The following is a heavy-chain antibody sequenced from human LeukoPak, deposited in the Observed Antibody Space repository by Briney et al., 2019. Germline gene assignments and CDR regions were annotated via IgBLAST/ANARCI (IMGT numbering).Heavy chain of an antibody. CDR1: GFTFSSYA. Sequence: GGSLRLSCVAPGFTFSSYAVSWVRQAPARGLEWVSSLRGDGDTFYAESVKGRFTLSRDDSRNMVFLHLNNLRVEDTALYYCAKASWVSSADAVLWGQGTVVTVS. D-gene: IGHD3-10*01. V-gene: IGHV3-23*01. CDR3: AKASWVSSADAVL. CDR2: LRGDGDT. J-gene: IGHJ4*02.